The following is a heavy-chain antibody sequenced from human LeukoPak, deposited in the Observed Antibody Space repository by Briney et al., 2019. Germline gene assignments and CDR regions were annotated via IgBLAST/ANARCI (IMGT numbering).Heavy chain of an antibody. CDR1: GFTFSSYG. CDR2: ISGSGGST. D-gene: IGHD6-13*01. Sequence: RPGGSLRLSCAASGFTFSSYGMSWVRQAPGKGLEWVSAISGSGGSTYYADSVKGRFTISRDNSKNSLYLQMNSLRAEDTAVYYCARAATRDIAAAGFDYWGQGTLVTVSS. J-gene: IGHJ4*02. V-gene: IGHV3-23*01. CDR3: ARAATRDIAAAGFDY.